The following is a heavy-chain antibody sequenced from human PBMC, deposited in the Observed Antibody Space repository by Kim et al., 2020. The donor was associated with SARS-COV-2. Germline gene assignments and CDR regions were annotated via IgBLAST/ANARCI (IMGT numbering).Heavy chain of an antibody. V-gene: IGHV1-69*04. D-gene: IGHD1-1*01. CDR3: ASTTRGYYFDY. CDR1: GGTFSSYA. Sequence: SVKVSCKASGGTFSSYAISWVRQAPGQGLEWMGRIIPILGIANYAQKFQGRVTITADKSTSTAYMELSSLRSEDTAVYYCASTTRGYYFDYWGQGTLVTVPS. J-gene: IGHJ4*02. CDR2: IIPILGIA.